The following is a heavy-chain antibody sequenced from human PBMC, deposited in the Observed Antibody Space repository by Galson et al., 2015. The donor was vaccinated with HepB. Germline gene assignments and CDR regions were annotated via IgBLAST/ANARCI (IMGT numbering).Heavy chain of an antibody. V-gene: IGHV3-30*18. J-gene: IGHJ4*02. CDR2: ISYDGNNK. CDR1: GFSFSRYG. CDR3: AKERDVIAADPSLDS. Sequence: LRLSCAASGFSFSRYGMPWVRQAPGKGLEWVAVISYDGNNKNYADSVKGRFTISRDSSNNTLFLQMNSLRTEDTAVYYCAKERDVIAADPSLDSWGQGAPVTVSS. D-gene: IGHD2-15*01.